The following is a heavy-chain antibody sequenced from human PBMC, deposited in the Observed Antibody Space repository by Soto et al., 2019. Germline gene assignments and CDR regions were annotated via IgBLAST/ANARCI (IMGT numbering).Heavy chain of an antibody. V-gene: IGHV1-69*13. CDR3: ARHDCISSSCYYYYYYGMDV. D-gene: IGHD2-2*01. J-gene: IGHJ6*02. CDR1: GCTFSSYA. CDR2: IIPIFDTA. Sequence: SVKVSCKASGCTFSSYAISWVRQAPGQGLEWMGGIIPIFDTANYAQNFQGRVTITADEYTSTAYMELSSLRSEDTAVYYCARHDCISSSCYYYYYYGMDVWG.